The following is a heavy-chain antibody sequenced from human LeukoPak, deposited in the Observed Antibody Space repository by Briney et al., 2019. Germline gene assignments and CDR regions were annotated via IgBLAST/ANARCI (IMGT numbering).Heavy chain of an antibody. CDR2: INPNSGGT. CDR3: ARVEYCTKGVCINFDL. V-gene: IGHV1-2*02. D-gene: IGHD2-8*01. CDR1: GYTSTGPY. Sequence: ASVKVSCKASGYTSTGPYIHWMRQATGQGLEWMGWINPNSGGTKYAQKFQGRVTVTRDTSTSTAYMELSGLRADDTAAYYCARVEYCTKGVCINFDLWGQGTLVTVSS. J-gene: IGHJ4*02.